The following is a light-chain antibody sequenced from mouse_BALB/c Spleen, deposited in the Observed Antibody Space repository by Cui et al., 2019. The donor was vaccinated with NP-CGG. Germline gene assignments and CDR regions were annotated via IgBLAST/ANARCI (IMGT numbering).Light chain of an antibody. CDR2: GTN. J-gene: IGLJ1*01. CDR1: TGAVTTSNY. Sequence: QAVVTNESSLTTSPGETVTLPCRSSTGAVTTSNYANWVQEKPDHLFTGLIGGTNNRAPGVPARFSGSLIGDKAALTITGAQTEDEAIYFCALWYSNHWVFGGGTKLTVL. CDR3: ALWYSNHWV. V-gene: IGLV1*01.